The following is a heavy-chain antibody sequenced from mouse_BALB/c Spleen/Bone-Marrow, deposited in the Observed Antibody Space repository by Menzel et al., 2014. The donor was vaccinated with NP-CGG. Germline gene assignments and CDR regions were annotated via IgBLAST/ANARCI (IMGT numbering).Heavy chain of an antibody. D-gene: IGHD2-1*01. V-gene: IGHV7-3*02. CDR1: GFAFNDYY. J-gene: IGHJ3*01. CDR2: IRNKANGYTT. CDR3: ARDIGNYVRFAY. Sequence: DVHLVESGGGLVQPGGSLRLSCATSGFAFNDYYMSWVRQPPGKALEWLGFIRNKANGYTTEYSASVKGRFTISRDNSQSILYLQMNTLRAEDSATYYCARDIGNYVRFAYWGQGTLVTVSA.